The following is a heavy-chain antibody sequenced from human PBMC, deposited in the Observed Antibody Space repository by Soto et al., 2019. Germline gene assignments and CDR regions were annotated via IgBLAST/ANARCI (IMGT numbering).Heavy chain of an antibody. CDR2: IWSDGSAK. V-gene: IGHV3-33*01. Sequence: PGGSLRLSCAASGFTFSNFGMHWVRQAPGKGLEWVTVIWSDGSAKYYADSVKGRFTISRDISENKLYLQMNSLRAEDTAVYYCARDPHRCSGGSCYSVGFEYWGQGTLVTVSS. CDR3: ARDPHRCSGGSCYSVGFEY. D-gene: IGHD2-15*01. J-gene: IGHJ4*02. CDR1: GFTFSNFG.